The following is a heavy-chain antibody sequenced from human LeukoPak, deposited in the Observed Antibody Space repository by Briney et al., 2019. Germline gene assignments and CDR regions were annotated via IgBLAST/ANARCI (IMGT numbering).Heavy chain of an antibody. D-gene: IGHD6-19*01. J-gene: IGHJ4*02. V-gene: IGHV3-7*01. Sequence: GGSLGLSCAGYGFTFSSYWMSWVRQAPGKGLEWVANINQDGSEKYYVDSVKGRFTISRDNAKNSLYLQMNSLRVKDTAVYYCARRRAVAFDYWGQGTLVTVSS. CDR1: GFTFSSYW. CDR3: ARRRAVAFDY. CDR2: INQDGSEK.